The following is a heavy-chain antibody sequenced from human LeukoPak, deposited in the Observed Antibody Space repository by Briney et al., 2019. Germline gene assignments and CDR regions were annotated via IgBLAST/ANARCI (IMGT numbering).Heavy chain of an antibody. D-gene: IGHD4-17*01. Sequence: PGGSLRLSCAASGFTFSSYAMSWVRQAPGKGLEWVSAISGSGGSTYYAVSVKGRFTISRDNSKNTLYLQMNSLRAEDTAVYYCANDYGDYPLGFIWGQGTLVTVSS. CDR2: ISGSGGST. J-gene: IGHJ4*02. CDR3: ANDYGDYPLGFI. V-gene: IGHV3-23*01. CDR1: GFTFSSYA.